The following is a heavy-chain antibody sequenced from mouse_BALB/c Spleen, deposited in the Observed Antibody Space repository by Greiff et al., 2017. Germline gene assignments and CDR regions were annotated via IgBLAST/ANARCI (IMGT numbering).Heavy chain of an antibody. CDR1: GDSITSGY. D-gene: IGHD2-1*01. CDR2: ISYSGST. Sequence: EVKVVESGPSLVKPSQTLSLTCSVTGDSITSGYWNWIRKFPGNKLEYMGYISYSGSTYYNPSLKSRISITRDTSKNQYYLQLNSVTTEDTATYYCAAVYGNYAYYYAMDYWGQGTSVTVSS. CDR3: AAVYGNYAYYYAMDY. J-gene: IGHJ4*01. V-gene: IGHV3-8*02.